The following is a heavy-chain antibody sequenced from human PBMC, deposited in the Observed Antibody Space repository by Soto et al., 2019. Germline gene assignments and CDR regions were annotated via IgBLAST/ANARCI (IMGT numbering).Heavy chain of an antibody. Sequence: GGSLRLSCAASGVPFSTYGMHWVRQAPGKGLEWVAVISYDGNNKYYADSVKGRFTISRDNSKNTAYMELSSLRSEDTAVYYCATDQSGGWLQFRGNNWFDPWGQGTLVTVSS. J-gene: IGHJ5*02. CDR3: ATDQSGGWLQFRGNNWFDP. D-gene: IGHD5-12*01. V-gene: IGHV3-30*03. CDR1: GVPFSTYG. CDR2: ISYDGNNK.